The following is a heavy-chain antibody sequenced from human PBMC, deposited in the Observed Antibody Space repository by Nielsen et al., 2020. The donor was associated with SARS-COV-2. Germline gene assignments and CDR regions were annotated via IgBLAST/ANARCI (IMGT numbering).Heavy chain of an antibody. CDR1: GFTFSSYA. D-gene: IGHD3-9*01. CDR2: ISYDGSNK. V-gene: IGHV3-30-3*01. Sequence: GESLKISCAASGFTFSSYAMHWVRQAPGKGLEWVAVISYDGSNKYYADSVKGRFTISRDNSKNTLYLQMNSLRAEDTAVYYCASHGGYDILTGYYFDYWGQGTLVTVSS. J-gene: IGHJ4*02. CDR3: ASHGGYDILTGYYFDY.